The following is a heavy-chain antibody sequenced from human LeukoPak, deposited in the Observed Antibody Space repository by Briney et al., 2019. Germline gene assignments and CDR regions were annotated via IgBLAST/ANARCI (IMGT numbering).Heavy chain of an antibody. D-gene: IGHD2-2*01. V-gene: IGHV3-64*01. CDR3: ARGYCSSTSCYVSDY. CDR1: GFTFSSYA. CDR2: ISSSGGST. J-gene: IGHJ4*02. Sequence: GGSLRLSCAASGFTFSSYAMNWVRQAPGKGLEYVSAISSSGGSTSYANSVKGRFIISRDNSKNTLYPQMGSLRPDDMAVYYCARGYCSSTSCYVSDYWGQGTLVTVSS.